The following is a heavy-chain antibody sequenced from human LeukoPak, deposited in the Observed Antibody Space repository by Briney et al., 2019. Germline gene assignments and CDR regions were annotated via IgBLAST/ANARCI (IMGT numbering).Heavy chain of an antibody. D-gene: IGHD6-13*01. CDR1: GGTFTIYA. CDR3: ARPGPIMAAAAPYGMDV. CDR2: IIPILGIA. V-gene: IGHV1-69*04. J-gene: IGHJ6*02. Sequence: SVKVSFTASGGTFTIYAISWVRQAPGQGLEWMGGIIPILGIANYAQKFQGRVTITADKSTSTAYMELSSLRSEDTAVYYCARPGPIMAAAAPYGMDVWGQGTTVTVSS.